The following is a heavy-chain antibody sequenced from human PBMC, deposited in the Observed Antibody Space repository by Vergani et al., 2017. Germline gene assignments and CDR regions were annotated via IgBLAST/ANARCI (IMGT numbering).Heavy chain of an antibody. CDR1: GFTFSTYA. CDR2: ISSDGGST. Sequence: EVQLVESGGGLVQPGGSLRLSCAASGFTFSTYAITWVRPAPGKRLEWVSTISSDGGSTYYADSVKGRFTISRDNAKNTLSLQMNSLTAEDTAIYYCAGPQGTSAYYYGGFDYWGQGIRVTVSS. J-gene: IGHJ4*02. V-gene: IGHV3-23*04. CDR3: AGPQGTSAYYYGGFDY. D-gene: IGHD3-22*01.